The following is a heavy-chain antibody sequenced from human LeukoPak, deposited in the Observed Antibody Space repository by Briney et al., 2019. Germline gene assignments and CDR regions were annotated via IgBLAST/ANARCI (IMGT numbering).Heavy chain of an antibody. CDR1: GYSISSGYY. CDR3: ARAPYYYDSSGYWGGAFDI. CDR2: IYHSGST. D-gene: IGHD3-22*01. J-gene: IGHJ3*02. V-gene: IGHV4-38-2*02. Sequence: SETLSLTCTVSGYSISSGYYWGWIRQSPGKGLEWIGSIYHSGSTYYNPSLKSRVTISVDTSKNQFSLKLSSVTAADTAVYYCARAPYYYDSSGYWGGAFDIWGQGTMVTVSS.